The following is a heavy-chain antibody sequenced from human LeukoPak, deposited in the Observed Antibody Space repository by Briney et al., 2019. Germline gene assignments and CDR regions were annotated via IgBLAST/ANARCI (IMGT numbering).Heavy chain of an antibody. Sequence: ASVKVSCKASGYTFTGYYMHWVRQAPGQGLEWMGWISAYNGNTNYAQKFQGRVTMTRDKSINTVYMELSGLRSDDTAVFYCARDYRFRITTFGGGRRNWFDPWGQGTLVTVSS. J-gene: IGHJ5*02. V-gene: IGHV1-2*02. D-gene: IGHD3-3*01. CDR3: ARDYRFRITTFGGGRRNWFDP. CDR2: ISAYNGNT. CDR1: GYTFTGYY.